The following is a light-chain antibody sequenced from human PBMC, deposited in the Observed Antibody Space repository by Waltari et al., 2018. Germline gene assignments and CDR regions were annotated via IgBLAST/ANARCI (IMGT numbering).Light chain of an antibody. CDR2: EVS. Sequence: DIQMTQTPSTLSASVGDRITITCRASQSVSTWLAWFQQKPGKAPNLLIYEVSNLESGVPSRFSGGGSVTEFTLTISSLQPDDFATYYCQQYNSDSWTFGQGTKVEI. J-gene: IGKJ1*01. CDR3: QQYNSDSWT. CDR1: QSVSTW. V-gene: IGKV1-5*03.